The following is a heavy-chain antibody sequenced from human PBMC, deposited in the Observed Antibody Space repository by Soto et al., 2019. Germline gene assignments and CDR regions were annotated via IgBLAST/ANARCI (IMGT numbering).Heavy chain of an antibody. CDR3: AGDGITAASPAGMDV. J-gene: IGHJ6*02. V-gene: IGHV4-31*03. CDR1: GGSISSGGYY. D-gene: IGHD6-13*01. Sequence: SETLSLTCTVSGGSISSGGYYWSWIRQHPGKGLEWIGYIYYSGSTYYNPSLKSRVTISVDTSKNQFSLKLSSVTAADTAVYYWAGDGITAASPAGMDVWGQGTTVTVSS. CDR2: IYYSGST.